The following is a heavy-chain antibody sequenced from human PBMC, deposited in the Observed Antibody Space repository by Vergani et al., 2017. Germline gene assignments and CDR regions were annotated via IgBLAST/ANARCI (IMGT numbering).Heavy chain of an antibody. D-gene: IGHD6-19*01. CDR2: LSSSSSYT. CDR3: AGGKGGIAVAGIGDDAFDI. Sequence: QVQLVESGGGLVKPGGSLRLSCAASGFTFSDYYMSWIRQAPGKGLEWVSYLSSSSSYTNYADSVKGGFTISRDNAKNSLYLQMNSLRAEDTAGYYCAGGKGGIAVAGIGDDAFDIWGQGTMVTVSS. CDR1: GFTFSDYY. J-gene: IGHJ3*02. V-gene: IGHV3-11*05.